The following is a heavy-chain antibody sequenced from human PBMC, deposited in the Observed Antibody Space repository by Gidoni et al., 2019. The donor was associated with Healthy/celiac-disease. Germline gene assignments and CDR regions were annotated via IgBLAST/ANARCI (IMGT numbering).Heavy chain of an antibody. V-gene: IGHV3-30*18. Sequence: QVQLVESGGGVVHPGRSLRLSCAASGFTFSSYGMHWVRQAPGKGLEWVAVISYDGSNKYYADSVKGRFTISRDNSKNTLYLQMNSLRAEDTAVYYGAKDGGHYYDSRGDYWGQGTLVTVSS. CDR2: ISYDGSNK. CDR1: GFTFSSYG. CDR3: AKDGGHYYDSRGDY. D-gene: IGHD3-22*01. J-gene: IGHJ4*02.